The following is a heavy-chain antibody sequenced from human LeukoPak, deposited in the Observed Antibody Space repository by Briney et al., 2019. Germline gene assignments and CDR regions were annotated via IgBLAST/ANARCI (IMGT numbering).Heavy chain of an antibody. CDR2: IYYSGST. D-gene: IGHD2-2*01. V-gene: IGHV4-30-4*08. CDR3: ARGKKGVPAATDY. CDR1: Y. Sequence: YWIGWIRQPPGKGLEWIGYIYYSGSTYYNPSLKGRVTISVDTSKNQFSLKLSSVTAADTAVYYCARGKKGVPAATDYWGQGTLVTVSS. J-gene: IGHJ4*02.